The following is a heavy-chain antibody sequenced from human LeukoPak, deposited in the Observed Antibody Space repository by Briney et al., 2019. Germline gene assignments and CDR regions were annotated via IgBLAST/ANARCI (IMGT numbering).Heavy chain of an antibody. CDR2: IWYDGSNK. CDR3: AAYCSGGGC. D-gene: IGHD2-15*01. Sequence: EGSLRLSCAASGFTFSSYGMHWVRQAPGKGLEWVAVIWYDGSNKYYADSVKGRFTISRDNSKNTLYLQMNSLGAEDTAVYYCAAYCSGGGCWGQGTLVTVSS. J-gene: IGHJ4*02. V-gene: IGHV3-33*01. CDR1: GFTFSSYG.